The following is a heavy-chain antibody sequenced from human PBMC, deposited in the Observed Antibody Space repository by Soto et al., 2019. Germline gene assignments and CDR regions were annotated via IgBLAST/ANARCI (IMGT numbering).Heavy chain of an antibody. V-gene: IGHV3-11*01. CDR1: GFTFSDYY. D-gene: IGHD2-15*01. J-gene: IGHJ4*02. CDR3: AREYCSGGSCYADFDY. CDR2: ISSSGSTI. Sequence: GGSLRLSCAASGFTFSDYYMSWIRQAPGKGLEWVSYISSSGSTIYYADSVKGRFTISRDNAKNSLYLQMNSLRAEDTAVYYCAREYCSGGSCYADFDYWGQGTLVTVSS.